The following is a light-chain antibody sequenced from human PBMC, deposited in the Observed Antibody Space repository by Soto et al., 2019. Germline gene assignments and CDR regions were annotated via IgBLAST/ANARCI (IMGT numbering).Light chain of an antibody. CDR1: SSNLGNNA. Sequence: HSVLTQPPSVSEAPSQRVTISCSGSSSNLGNNAVNWYQHLPGKAPKLLIYYDDLLPSGVSDRFSGSKSGTSASLAISGLQAEDEADYYCAAWDDSLHGVVFGGGAKLTVL. CDR2: YDD. V-gene: IGLV1-36*01. CDR3: AAWDDSLHGVV. J-gene: IGLJ2*01.